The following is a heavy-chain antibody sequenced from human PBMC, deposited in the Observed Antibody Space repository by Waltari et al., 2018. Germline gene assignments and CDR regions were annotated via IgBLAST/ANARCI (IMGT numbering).Heavy chain of an antibody. CDR3: ARRPKRGYGSGGSCYFDY. Sequence: EVQLVESGGGLIQPGGSLRLSCAASGFTVSSNYMSWVRQAPGKGLEWVSVIYSGGSTYYADSGQSRFTISLDNAKNTLYLQMNSLSSDDTAVYYCARRPKRGYGSGGSCYFDYWGQGTLVTVSS. CDR1: GFTVSSNY. V-gene: IGHV3-53*01. J-gene: IGHJ4*02. CDR2: IYSGGST. D-gene: IGHD2-15*01.